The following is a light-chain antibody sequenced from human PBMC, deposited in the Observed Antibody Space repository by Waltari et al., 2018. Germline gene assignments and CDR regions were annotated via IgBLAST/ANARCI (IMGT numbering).Light chain of an antibody. V-gene: IGKV1-9*01. CDR3: HQVNGYPLT. Sequence: DLQFTQPQSLLSAAVGDSVTITFRAGQGISSYLTWFQQKPVKAPKLLISAASTLQSGVPSRFSGSGSGTEFTLTISSLQPEESATYYCHQVNGYPLTFGGGTKVEIK. CDR1: QGISSY. CDR2: AAS. J-gene: IGKJ4*01.